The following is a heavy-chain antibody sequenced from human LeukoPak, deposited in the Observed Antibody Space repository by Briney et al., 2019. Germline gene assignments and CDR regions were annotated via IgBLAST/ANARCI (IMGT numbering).Heavy chain of an antibody. CDR2: ISYDGSNK. V-gene: IGHV3-30*03. CDR3: ARDDNPGTYDY. J-gene: IGHJ4*02. D-gene: IGHD3-10*01. Sequence: PGGSLRLSCAASGFTFSSYGMHWVRQAPGKGLEWVAVISYDGSNKYYADSVKGRFTISRDNSKNTLYLQMNSLGAEDTAVYYCARDDNPGTYDYWGQGTLVTVSS. CDR1: GFTFSSYG.